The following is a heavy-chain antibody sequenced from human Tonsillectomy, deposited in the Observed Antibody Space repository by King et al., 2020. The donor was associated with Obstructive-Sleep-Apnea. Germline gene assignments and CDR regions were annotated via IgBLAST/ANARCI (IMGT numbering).Heavy chain of an antibody. CDR1: DGSFSDYY. V-gene: IGHV4-34*01. CDR3: ARGSGAADVNWFDP. D-gene: IGHD6-13*01. J-gene: IGHJ5*02. CDR2: INHSGST. Sequence: VQLQQWGAGLLKPSETLSLTCAVYDGSFSDYYWSWIRQPPGKGLEWIGEINHSGSTNYNPSLKRRVTISVDMSKNQFSLKLTSVTAADTAVYYCARGSGAADVNWFDPWGQGALVTVSS.